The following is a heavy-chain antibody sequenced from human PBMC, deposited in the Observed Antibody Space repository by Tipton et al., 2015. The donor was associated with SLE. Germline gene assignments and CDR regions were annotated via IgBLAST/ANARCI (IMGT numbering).Heavy chain of an antibody. CDR2: INHSGSS. Sequence: GLVKPSETLSLTCAVYGASFSGYYWSWIRQAPGKGLEWIGEINHSGSSNYNPSLKSRVTISVDTSKNQFSLKVSSVTAADTAVYYCARGREDYYFDLWGRGTLVTVSS. CDR1: GASFSGYY. D-gene: IGHD4-11*01. J-gene: IGHJ2*01. V-gene: IGHV4-34*01. CDR3: ARGREDYYFDL.